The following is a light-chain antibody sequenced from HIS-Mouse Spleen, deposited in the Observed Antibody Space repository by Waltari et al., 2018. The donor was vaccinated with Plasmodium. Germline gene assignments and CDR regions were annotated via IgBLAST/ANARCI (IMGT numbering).Light chain of an antibody. CDR2: GAS. V-gene: IGKV3-15*01. Sequence: EIVMTQSPATLSVSPGERATLSFRAIQSVSSTLAWYQQKPGQAPRLLIYGASTRFSGSGSGTEFTLTISSLQSEDFAVYYCQQYNNWSFTFGPGTKVDIK. CDR3: QQYNNWSFT. CDR1: QSVSST. J-gene: IGKJ3*01.